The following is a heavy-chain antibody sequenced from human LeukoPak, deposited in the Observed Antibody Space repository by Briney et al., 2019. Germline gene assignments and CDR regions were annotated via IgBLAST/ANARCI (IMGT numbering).Heavy chain of an antibody. CDR1: GFTFSTYW. J-gene: IGHJ4*02. CDR2: INEDGSDK. D-gene: IGHD4-17*01. Sequence: PGGSLRLSCAASGFTFSTYWMTRVRQAPGKGLEWVANINEDGSDKHYVDSVRGRFTISRDNAKNSLYLEMNNLRAEDTAVYYCARDPLRRFDYWGQGTLVTVSS. V-gene: IGHV3-7*05. CDR3: ARDPLRRFDY.